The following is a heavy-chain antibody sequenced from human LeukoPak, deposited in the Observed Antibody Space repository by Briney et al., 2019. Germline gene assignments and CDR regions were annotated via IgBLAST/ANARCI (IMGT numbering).Heavy chain of an antibody. V-gene: IGHV1-2*02. CDR2: IDPNSGAT. CDR1: GYVFTAYY. Sequence: ASVKVSCKTSGYVFTAYYMNWVRQARGQGLEWMGWIDPNSGATKFAQNFQGRVTMTSDTSISTAYVELNKLRSDDTDIYYCARGGRWDDFDYWGQGTLVTVSS. D-gene: IGHD1-26*01. J-gene: IGHJ4*02. CDR3: ARGGRWDDFDY.